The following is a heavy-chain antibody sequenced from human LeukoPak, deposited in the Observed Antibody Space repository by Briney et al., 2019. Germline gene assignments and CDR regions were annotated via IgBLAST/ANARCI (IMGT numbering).Heavy chain of an antibody. D-gene: IGHD1-14*01. CDR3: ARTVSYYYGMDV. CDR1: GFTFSSHA. J-gene: IGHJ6*02. CDR2: ISGSGGST. V-gene: IGHV3-23*01. Sequence: GGSLRLSCTASGFTFSSHAMSWVRQAPGKGLGWVSSISGSGGSTYYADSVKGRFTISRDNSKNTLYLQMNSLRAEDTAVYYCARTVSYYYGMDVWGQGTTVTVSS.